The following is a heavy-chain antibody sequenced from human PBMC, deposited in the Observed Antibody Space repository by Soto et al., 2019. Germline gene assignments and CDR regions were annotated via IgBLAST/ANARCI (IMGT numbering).Heavy chain of an antibody. J-gene: IGHJ6*02. CDR3: ARDGSGYDSDNSYYYYGMDV. V-gene: IGHV3-30-3*01. CDR2: ISYDGSNK. Sequence: GGPLRLSCAASGFTFSSYAMHWVRQAPGKGLEWVAVISYDGSNKYYADSVKGRFTISRDNSKNTLYLQMNSLRAEDTAVYYCARDGSGYDSDNSYYYYGMDVWGQGTTVTVSS. D-gene: IGHD5-12*01. CDR1: GFTFSSYA.